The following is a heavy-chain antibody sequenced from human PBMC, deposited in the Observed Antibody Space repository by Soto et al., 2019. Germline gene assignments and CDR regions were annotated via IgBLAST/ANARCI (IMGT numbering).Heavy chain of an antibody. D-gene: IGHD2-15*01. CDR1: GFTFDDYA. J-gene: IGHJ4*02. Sequence: GGSLRLSCAASGFTFDDYAMHWVRQAPGKGLEWVSGISWNSGSIVYADSVKGRFTISRDNAKNSLYLQMHSLSAEDTAFYYCAKDMTRPIGGRLEYWGLGTLVTVS. CDR3: AKDMTRPIGGRLEY. CDR2: ISWNSGSI. V-gene: IGHV3-9*01.